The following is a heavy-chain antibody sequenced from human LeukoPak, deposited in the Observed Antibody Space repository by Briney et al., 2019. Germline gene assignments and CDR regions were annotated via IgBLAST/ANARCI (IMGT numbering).Heavy chain of an antibody. CDR1: GFTFSSYD. J-gene: IGHJ4*02. D-gene: IGHD2-2*01. Sequence: GGSLRLSCAASGFTFSSYDMHWVRQATGKGLEWVSAIGTAGDTYYPGSVKGRFTISRGNAKNSLSLQMNNLRIDDTAVYYCANHLACGSTTCPSFDHWGQGTLVTVSS. CDR3: ANHLACGSTTCPSFDH. V-gene: IGHV3-13*01. CDR2: IGTAGDT.